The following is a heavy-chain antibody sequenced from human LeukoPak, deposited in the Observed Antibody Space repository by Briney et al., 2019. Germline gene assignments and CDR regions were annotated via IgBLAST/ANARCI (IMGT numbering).Heavy chain of an antibody. V-gene: IGHV4-30-2*01. D-gene: IGHD7-27*01. CDR1: GGSVSSGGYS. J-gene: IGHJ5*02. Sequence: SETLSLICAVSGGSVSSGGYSWCWIRQPPGKGLEWIGYIYHSGSTYYNPSLKSRVTISVDRSKNQFSLKLSSVTAADTAVYYCARDRTAGDNWFDPWGQGTLVTVSS. CDR2: IYHSGST. CDR3: ARDRTAGDNWFDP.